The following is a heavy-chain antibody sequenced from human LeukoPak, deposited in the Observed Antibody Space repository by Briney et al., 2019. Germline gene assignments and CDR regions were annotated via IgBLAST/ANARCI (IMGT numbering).Heavy chain of an antibody. CDR1: GFTFSSYS. D-gene: IGHD5-12*01. J-gene: IGHJ3*02. CDR2: ISSSSSYI. CDR3: ARRAYVAFSDAFDI. Sequence: GGSLRLSCAASGFTFSSYSMNWVRQAPGKGLEWVSSISSSSSYIYYADSVKGRFTISRDNAKNSLYLQMNSLRAEDTAVYYCARRAYVAFSDAFDIWGQGTMVTVSS. V-gene: IGHV3-21*01.